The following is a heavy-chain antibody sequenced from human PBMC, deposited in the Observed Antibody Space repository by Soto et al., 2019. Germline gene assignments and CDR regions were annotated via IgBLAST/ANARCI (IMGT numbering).Heavy chain of an antibody. V-gene: IGHV3-9*01. J-gene: IGHJ6*02. CDR2: ISWNSGSI. CDR1: GFTFDDYA. D-gene: IGHD2-15*01. CDR3: ARFCSGGSCYSDYYYGMDV. Sequence: EVQLVESGGGLVQPGRSLRLSCAASGFTFDDYAMHWVRQAPGKGLEWVSGISWNSGSIGYADSVKGRFAISRDNAKKSLYLQMNSLRTEDTALYYCARFCSGGSCYSDYYYGMDVWGQGTTVTVSS.